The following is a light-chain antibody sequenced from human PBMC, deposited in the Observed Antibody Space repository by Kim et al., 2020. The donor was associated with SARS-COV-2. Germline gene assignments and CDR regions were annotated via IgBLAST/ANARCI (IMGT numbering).Light chain of an antibody. V-gene: IGLV6-57*01. J-gene: IGLJ2*01. Sequence: KTVTISCSRSSGSIASNYVLWYQQRPGSSPPTVIYEDNHRPSGVPDRFSGSFDSSSNSASRTISGLKTEDEADYYCQSYDSSNHGVFGGGTQLTVL. CDR1: SGSIASNY. CDR3: QSYDSSNHGV. CDR2: EDN.